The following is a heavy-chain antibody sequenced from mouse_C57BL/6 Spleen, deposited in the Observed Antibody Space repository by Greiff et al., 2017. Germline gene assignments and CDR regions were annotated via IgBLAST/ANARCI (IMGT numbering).Heavy chain of an antibody. CDR2: ISGGGGNT. V-gene: IGHV5-9*01. D-gene: IGHD1-1*01. CDR1: GFTFSSYT. Sequence: EVQGVESGGGLVKPGGSLKLSCAASGFTFSSYTMSWVRQTPEKRLEWVATISGGGGNTYYPDSVKGRFTISRDNAKNTLYLQMSSLRSEDTALDYWARQHYYGSSSLDYGGQGTTLTVSS. J-gene: IGHJ2*01. CDR3: ARQHYYGSSSLDY.